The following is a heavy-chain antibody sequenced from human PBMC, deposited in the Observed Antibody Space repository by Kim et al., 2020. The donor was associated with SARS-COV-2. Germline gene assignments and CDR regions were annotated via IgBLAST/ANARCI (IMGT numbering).Heavy chain of an antibody. V-gene: IGHV4-59*13. CDR1: GGSISSYY. Sequence: SETLSLTCTVSGGSISSYYWSWIRQPPGKGLEWIGYIYYSGSTNYNPSLKSRVTISVDTSKNQFSLKLSSVTAADTAVYYCARDSFYYDSSGYYSAPFDYWGQGTLVTVSS. CDR2: IYYSGST. CDR3: ARDSFYYDSSGYYSAPFDY. J-gene: IGHJ4*02. D-gene: IGHD3-22*01.